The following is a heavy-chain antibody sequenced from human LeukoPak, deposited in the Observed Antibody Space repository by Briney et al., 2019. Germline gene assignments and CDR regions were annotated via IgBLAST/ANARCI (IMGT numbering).Heavy chain of an antibody. CDR2: ISYDGSNK. J-gene: IGHJ4*02. D-gene: IGHD3-22*01. Sequence: GGSLRLSCAASGFTFSSYGMHWVRQAPGKGLEWVAVISYDGSNKYYADSVKGRFTISRDNSKNTLYLQMNSLRAEDTAVYYCARRGYYYDSSGYEYYFDYWGQGTLVTVSS. CDR3: ARRGYYYDSSGYEYYFDY. V-gene: IGHV3-30*19. CDR1: GFTFSSYG.